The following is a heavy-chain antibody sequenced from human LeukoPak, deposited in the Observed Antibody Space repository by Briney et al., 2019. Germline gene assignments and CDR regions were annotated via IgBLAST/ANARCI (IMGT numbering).Heavy chain of an antibody. Sequence: GGSLRLSCAASGFTFSSYEMNWVRQAPGKGLEWVSYISSSGSTIYYADSVKGRFTISRDNTKNSLYLQMNSLRAEDTAVYYCARDLAVAGSWGQGTLVTVSS. CDR3: ARDLAVAGS. CDR1: GFTFSSYE. J-gene: IGHJ5*02. V-gene: IGHV3-48*03. D-gene: IGHD6-19*01. CDR2: ISSSGSTI.